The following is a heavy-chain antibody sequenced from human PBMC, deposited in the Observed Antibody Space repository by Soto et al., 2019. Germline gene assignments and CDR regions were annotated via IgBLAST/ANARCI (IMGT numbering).Heavy chain of an antibody. J-gene: IGHJ6*02. CDR1: GYRFSNYW. D-gene: IGHD2-8*01. Sequence: GESVKISCKGSGYRFSNYWIAWVRQMPGKGLEWMGIIYPGDSDTRYSPSFQGQVTFSVDKSNNTAYLQWSSLKASDTAMYYCARQGSNGAYYYYGMDVWGQGTAVTVSS. CDR3: ARQGSNGAYYYYGMDV. CDR2: IYPGDSDT. V-gene: IGHV5-51*01.